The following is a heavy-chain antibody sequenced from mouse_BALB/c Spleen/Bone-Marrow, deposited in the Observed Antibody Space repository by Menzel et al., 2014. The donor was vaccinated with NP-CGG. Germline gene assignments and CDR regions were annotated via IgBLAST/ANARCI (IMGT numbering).Heavy chain of an antibody. Sequence: EVKLVESGAELVKPGASVKLSCTASGFNIKDTYMHWVKQRPEQGLEWTGRIDPANGNTKYDPKFQGKATITADTSSNTAYLQLSSLTSEDTAVYYCATYYRYDRRFAYWGQGTLVTVSA. CDR2: IDPANGNT. CDR1: GFNIKDTY. V-gene: IGHV14-3*02. J-gene: IGHJ3*01. D-gene: IGHD2-14*01. CDR3: ATYYRYDRRFAY.